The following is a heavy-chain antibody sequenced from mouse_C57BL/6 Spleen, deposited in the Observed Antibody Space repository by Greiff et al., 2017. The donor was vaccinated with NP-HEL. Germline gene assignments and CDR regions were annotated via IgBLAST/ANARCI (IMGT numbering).Heavy chain of an antibody. CDR1: GYTFTDYE. Sequence: QVQLQQSGAELVRPGASVTLSCKASGYTFTDYEMHWVKQTPVHGLEWIGAIDPETGGTAYNQKFKGKAILTADKSSSTAYMELRSLTSEDSAVYYCTRSAITGYFDYWGQGTTLTVSS. V-gene: IGHV1-15*01. CDR2: IDPETGGT. D-gene: IGHD1-1*01. J-gene: IGHJ2*01. CDR3: TRSAITGYFDY.